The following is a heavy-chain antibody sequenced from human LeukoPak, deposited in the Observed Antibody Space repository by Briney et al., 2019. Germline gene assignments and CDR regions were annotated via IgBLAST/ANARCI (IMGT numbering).Heavy chain of an antibody. CDR2: ISTDARTI. J-gene: IGHJ4*02. D-gene: IGHD2-15*01. Sequence: GGSLRLSCAASGFAFSTNWMRWVRQAPGKGLVWVSHISTDARTITYADFVKGRFTISRDNAKNTLYLQMNSLRAEDTAVYFCATAPYCNGGSCYSGDLYFDYWGQGTLVTVSS. CDR3: ATAPYCNGGSCYSGDLYFDY. CDR1: GFAFSTNW. V-gene: IGHV3-74*01.